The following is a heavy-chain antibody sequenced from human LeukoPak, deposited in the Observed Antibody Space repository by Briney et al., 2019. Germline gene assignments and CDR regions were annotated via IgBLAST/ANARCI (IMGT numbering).Heavy chain of an antibody. D-gene: IGHD2-2*01. V-gene: IGHV3-21*01. CDR1: GFTFSSYA. CDR2: ISSSSSYI. J-gene: IGHJ4*02. CDR3: ARDRKDVGIVVVPAVMNY. Sequence: PGGSLRLSCAASGFTFSSYAMSWVRQAPGKGLEWVSSISSSSSYIYYADSVKGRFTISRDNAKNSLYLQMNSLRAEDTAVYYCARDRKDVGIVVVPAVMNYWGQGTLVTVSS.